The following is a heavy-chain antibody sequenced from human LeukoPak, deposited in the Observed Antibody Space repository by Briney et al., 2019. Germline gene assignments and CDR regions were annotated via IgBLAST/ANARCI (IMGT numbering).Heavy chain of an antibody. Sequence: SETLSLTCTVSGDSISSGGHYWSRIRQNAGKGLEWIGYIYPSGTTYHNPSLRGRLTISVDTSKNQFSLRLTSVTAADTAVYYCARDYFDSSAYYYGKGFDDWGQGTMVTVSS. V-gene: IGHV4-31*03. D-gene: IGHD3-22*01. CDR3: ARDYFDSSAYYYGKGFDD. CDR1: GDSISSGGHY. J-gene: IGHJ3*01. CDR2: IYPSGTT.